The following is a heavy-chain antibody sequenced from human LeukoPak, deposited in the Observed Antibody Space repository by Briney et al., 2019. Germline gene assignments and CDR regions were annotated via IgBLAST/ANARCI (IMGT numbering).Heavy chain of an antibody. CDR2: IYYSGST. D-gene: IGHD1-7*01. CDR1: GDSISSYY. Sequence: SETLSLTCTVSGDSISSYYWSWIRQPPGKGLEWIGYIYYSGSTNYNPSLKSRVTISVDTSKNQFSLKLNSVTAADTAVYYCARGISGTTGWPIKYYFDFWGQGTPVTVSS. J-gene: IGHJ4*02. CDR3: ARGISGTTGWPIKYYFDF. V-gene: IGHV4-59*12.